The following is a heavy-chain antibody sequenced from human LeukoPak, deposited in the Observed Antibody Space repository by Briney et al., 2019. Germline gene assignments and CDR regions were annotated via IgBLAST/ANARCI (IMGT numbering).Heavy chain of an antibody. CDR1: RFTFSSYP. D-gene: IGHD3-3*01. CDR3: ARDLDDFWSAYSS. Sequence: PGGSLRLSCAASRFTFSSYPMNWVRQAPGKGLEWVAKIKQDGSEKYYVDSVKGRFTISRDNAKNSLYLQMNSLRAEDTAVYYCARDLDDFWSAYSSWGQGTLVTVSS. CDR2: IKQDGSEK. V-gene: IGHV3-7*01. J-gene: IGHJ4*02.